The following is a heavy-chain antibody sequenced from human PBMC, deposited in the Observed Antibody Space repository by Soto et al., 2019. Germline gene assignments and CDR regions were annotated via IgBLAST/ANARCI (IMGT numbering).Heavy chain of an antibody. D-gene: IGHD3-10*01. J-gene: IGHJ6*02. CDR3: ARHGSGSYYSAYYYGMDV. CDR2: IYPGDSDT. Sequence: PGESLKISCNGSGYSFTSYWIGWVRQMPGKGLEWMGIIYPGDSDTRYSPSFQGQVTISADKSISTAYLQWSSLKASDTAMYYCARHGSGSYYSAYYYGMDVWGQGTTVTVSS. V-gene: IGHV5-51*01. CDR1: GYSFTSYW.